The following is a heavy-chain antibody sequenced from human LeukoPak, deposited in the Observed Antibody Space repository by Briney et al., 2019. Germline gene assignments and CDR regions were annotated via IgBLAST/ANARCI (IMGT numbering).Heavy chain of an antibody. CDR1: GGSISSGGYY. CDR2: IYYSGST. Sequence: SETLSLTCTVSGGSISSGGYYWSWIRQHPGKGLEWIGYIYYSGSTYYNPSPKSRVTISVDTSKNQFSLKLSSVTAADTAVYYCARASPILRYFDWLLRAPETATIPPYFDYWGQGTLVTVSS. D-gene: IGHD3-9*01. V-gene: IGHV4-31*03. CDR3: ARASPILRYFDWLLRAPETATIPPYFDY. J-gene: IGHJ4*02.